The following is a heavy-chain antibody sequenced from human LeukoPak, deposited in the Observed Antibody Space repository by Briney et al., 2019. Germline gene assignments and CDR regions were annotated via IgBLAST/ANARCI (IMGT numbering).Heavy chain of an antibody. CDR1: GGSISSYY. J-gene: IGHJ5*02. CDR2: IYYRGST. Sequence: SETLSLTCTVSGGSISSYYWSWIRQPPGKGLEWIGYIYYRGSTNYNPSLKSRVTISVDTSKNQFSLKLSSVTAADTAVYYCASSWAVAGRNWFDPWGQGTLVTVSS. D-gene: IGHD6-19*01. V-gene: IGHV4-59*12. CDR3: ASSWAVAGRNWFDP.